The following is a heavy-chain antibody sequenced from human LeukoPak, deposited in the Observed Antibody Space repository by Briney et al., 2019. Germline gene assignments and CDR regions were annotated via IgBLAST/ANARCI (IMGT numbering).Heavy chain of an antibody. Sequence: GGSLRLSCAASGFTFSSYAMHWVRQAPGKGLEWVAVISYDGSNKYYADSVKGRFTISRDNSKNTLYLQMNSLGVEDTALYHCARKGLGGELGGFDSWGQGTLVTVSS. CDR2: ISYDGSNK. CDR3: ARKGLGGELGGFDS. D-gene: IGHD1-26*01. CDR1: GFTFSSYA. J-gene: IGHJ4*02. V-gene: IGHV3-30*04.